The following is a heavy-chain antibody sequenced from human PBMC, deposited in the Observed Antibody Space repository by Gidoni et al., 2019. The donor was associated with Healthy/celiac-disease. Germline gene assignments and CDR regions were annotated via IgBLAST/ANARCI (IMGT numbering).Heavy chain of an antibody. D-gene: IGHD3-9*01. Sequence: TCTVSGGSISSSTYYWGLIRQPPGKGLAWIGRVYYSGSTYYNPSLKSRVTISVDTSKNQFSLKLRSVTAADPALYYCARQGRDYDILTGYFRGNAFDIWGQGTMVTVSS. J-gene: IGHJ3*02. CDR2: VYYSGST. CDR3: ARQGRDYDILTGYFRGNAFDI. CDR1: GGSISSSTYY. V-gene: IGHV4-39*01.